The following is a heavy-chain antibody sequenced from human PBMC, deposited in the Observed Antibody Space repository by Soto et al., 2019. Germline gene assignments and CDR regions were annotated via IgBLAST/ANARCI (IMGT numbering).Heavy chain of an antibody. CDR2: INAGNGNT. CDR1: GYTFTSYA. V-gene: IGHV1-3*01. J-gene: IGHJ4*02. CDR3: ARDLPPVDY. Sequence: ASVKVSCKASGYTFTSYAMHWVRQAPGQRLEWMGWINAGNGNTKYSKKIQGRVTITRDTSASTAYMELSSLRSEDTAVYYCARDLPPVDYWGQGTLVTVSS.